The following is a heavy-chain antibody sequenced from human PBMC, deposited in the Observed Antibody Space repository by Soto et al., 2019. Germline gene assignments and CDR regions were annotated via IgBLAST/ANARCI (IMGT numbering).Heavy chain of an antibody. D-gene: IGHD2-21*02. CDR3: ERDTMSAYCGGDCYSHAFDI. CDR1: GGSISSYY. CDR2: IYYSGST. Sequence: SETLSLTCTVSGGSISSYYWSLIRQPPGKGLEWIGYIYYSGSTNYNPSLKSRVTISVDTSKNQFSLKLSSVTAADTAVYYCERDTMSAYCGGDCYSHAFDIWGQGTMVTVSS. J-gene: IGHJ3*02. V-gene: IGHV4-59*01.